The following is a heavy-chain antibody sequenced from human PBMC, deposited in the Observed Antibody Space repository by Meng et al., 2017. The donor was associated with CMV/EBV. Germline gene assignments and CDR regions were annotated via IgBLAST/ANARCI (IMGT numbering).Heavy chain of an antibody. D-gene: IGHD1-26*01. Sequence: GESLKISCAASGFTFSNYGMTWVRQAPGKGLEWVANIKQDGSEKYYVDSVKGRFTISRDNAKNSLYVQMNSLRAEDTAVYYCARVRGRYSLDYWGQGTLVTVSS. CDR1: GFTFSNYG. J-gene: IGHJ4*02. V-gene: IGHV3-7*01. CDR2: IKQDGSEK. CDR3: ARVRGRYSLDY.